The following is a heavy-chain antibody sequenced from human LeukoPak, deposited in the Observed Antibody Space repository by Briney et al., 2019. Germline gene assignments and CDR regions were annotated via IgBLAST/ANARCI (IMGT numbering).Heavy chain of an antibody. V-gene: IGHV3-21*01. CDR3: ARDQSPYGSGSSDY. CDR2: ISSSSSYI. J-gene: IGHJ4*02. D-gene: IGHD3-10*01. Sequence: GGSLRLSCAASGFTFSSYSMNWVRQAPGKGLEWVSSISSSSSYIYYADSVKGRFTISRDNAKNSLYLQMNSLRAEDTAVYYCARDQSPYGSGSSDYWGQGTLVTVSS. CDR1: GFTFSSYS.